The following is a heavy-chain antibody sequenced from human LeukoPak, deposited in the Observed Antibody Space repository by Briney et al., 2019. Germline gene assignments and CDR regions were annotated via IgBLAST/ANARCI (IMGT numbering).Heavy chain of an antibody. Sequence: PGGSLRLSCAASGFTFSSYAMHWVRQAPGKGLEWVAVISYDGSNEYYGDSVKGRFTISRDNSKNTLYLQMNSLRAEDTAVYYCTTSDYWGQGTLVTVSS. CDR2: ISYDGSNE. CDR3: TTSDY. CDR1: GFTFSSYA. J-gene: IGHJ4*02. D-gene: IGHD1-14*01. V-gene: IGHV3-30-3*01.